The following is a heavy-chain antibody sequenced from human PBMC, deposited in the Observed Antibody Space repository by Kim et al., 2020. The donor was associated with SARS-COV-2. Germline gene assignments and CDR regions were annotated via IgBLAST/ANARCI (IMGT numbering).Heavy chain of an antibody. V-gene: IGHV4-34*01. D-gene: IGHD3-22*01. Sequence: PSLKSRVTISVDTSKNQFSLKLSSVTAADTAVYYCARGRGSSGYYRGYDYWGQGTLVTVSS. J-gene: IGHJ4*02. CDR3: ARGRGSSGYYRGYDY.